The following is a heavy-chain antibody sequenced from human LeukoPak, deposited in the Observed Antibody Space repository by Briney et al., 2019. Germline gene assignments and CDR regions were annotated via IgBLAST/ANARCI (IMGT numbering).Heavy chain of an antibody. V-gene: IGHV3-74*01. CDR3: ARDPSLLSGYYDY. Sequence: GGSLRLSCAASGFTFNRYWMHWVRQAPGKGLVWVSRIDSDGSATNYADFVKGRITISRDNAKNTLYLQMNDLRVEVTAVYYCARDPSLLSGYYDYWGQGSLVTVSS. CDR2: IDSDGSAT. J-gene: IGHJ4*02. D-gene: IGHD3-22*01. CDR1: GFTFNRYW.